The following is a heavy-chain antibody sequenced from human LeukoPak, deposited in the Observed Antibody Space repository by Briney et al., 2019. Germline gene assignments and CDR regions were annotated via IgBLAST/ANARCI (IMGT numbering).Heavy chain of an antibody. V-gene: IGHV4-34*01. D-gene: IGHD3-10*01. CDR3: ARYYVRLLWFGELSTQAYFDY. Sequence: PPETLSLTCAVYGVSFSGYYWSWIRQPPGKGLEWSGELNHSGTTNYNPSLKSRVTISVDTSKNQFSLKLSSVTAADTAVYYCARYYVRLLWFGELSTQAYFDYWGQGTLVTVSS. J-gene: IGHJ4*02. CDR1: GVSFSGYY. CDR2: LNHSGTT.